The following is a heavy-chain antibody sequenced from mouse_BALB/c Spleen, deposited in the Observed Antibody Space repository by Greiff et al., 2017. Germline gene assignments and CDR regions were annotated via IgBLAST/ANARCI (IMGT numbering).Heavy chain of an antibody. J-gene: IGHJ4*01. V-gene: IGHV2-6-7*01. Sequence: VQGVESGPGLVAPSQSLSITCTVSGFSLTGYGVNWVRQPPGKGLEWLGMIWGDGSTDYNSALKSRLSISKDNSKSQVFLKMNSLQTDDTARYYCARDRRLRRGYYAMDYWGQGTSVTVSS. CDR2: IWGDGST. CDR3: ARDRRLRRGYYAMDY. CDR1: GFSLTGYG. D-gene: IGHD2-4*01.